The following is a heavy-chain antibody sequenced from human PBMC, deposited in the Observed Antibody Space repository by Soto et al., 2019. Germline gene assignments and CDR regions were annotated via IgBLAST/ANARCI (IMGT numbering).Heavy chain of an antibody. CDR2: IYYSGST. D-gene: IGHD2-15*01. Sequence: QLQLQESGPGLVKPSETLSLTCTVSGGSISSSSYYWGWIRQPPGKGLEWIGSIYYSGSTYYNPSLKSRVTISADTSKNQFSPKLSSVTAADTAVYYCARSYLGYCSGGSCYPRYFQHWGQGTLVTVSS. CDR1: GGSISSSSYY. V-gene: IGHV4-39*01. J-gene: IGHJ1*01. CDR3: ARSYLGYCSGGSCYPRYFQH.